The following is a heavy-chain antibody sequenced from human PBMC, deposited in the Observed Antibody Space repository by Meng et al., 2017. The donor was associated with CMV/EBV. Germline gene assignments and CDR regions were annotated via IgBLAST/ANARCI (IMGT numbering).Heavy chain of an antibody. CDR1: GYSISSGYY. J-gene: IGHJ4*02. V-gene: IGHV4-38-2*02. CDR2: IYHSGST. CDR3: ARVTPSIVGATSFDY. Sequence: SETLSLTCTVSGYSISSGYYWGWIWQPPGKGLEWIGSIYHSGSTYYNPSLKSRVTISVDTSKNQFSLNLTSVTAADTAVYYCARVTPSIVGATSFDYWGQGTLVTVSS. D-gene: IGHD1-26*01.